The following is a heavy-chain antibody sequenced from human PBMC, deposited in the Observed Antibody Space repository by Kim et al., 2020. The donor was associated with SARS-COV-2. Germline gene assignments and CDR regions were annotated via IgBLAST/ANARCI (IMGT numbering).Heavy chain of an antibody. D-gene: IGHD3-3*01. CDR3: AKDGSRYDPIPNYFDY. J-gene: IGHJ4*02. V-gene: IGHV3-23*01. CDR1: GFTFSSYA. Sequence: GGSMRLSCAASGFTFSSYAMSWVRQAPGKGLEWVLAISGSGGSTYYADSVKGRFTISRDNSKNTLYLQMNSLRAEDTAVYYCAKDGSRYDPIPNYFDYWGQGTLVTASS. CDR2: ISGSGGST.